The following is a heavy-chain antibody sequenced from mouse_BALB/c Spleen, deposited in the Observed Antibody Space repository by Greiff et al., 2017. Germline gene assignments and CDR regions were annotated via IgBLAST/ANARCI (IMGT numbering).Heavy chain of an antibody. V-gene: IGHV5-12-2*01. CDR3: ARQDYYGSSYDY. J-gene: IGHJ2*01. Sequence: EVQLVESGGGLVQPGGSLKLSCAASGFTFSSYTMSWVRQTPEKRLEWVAYISNGGGSTYYPDTVKGRFTISRDNAKNTLYLQMSSLKSEDTAMYYCARQDYYGSSYDYWGQGTTLTVSS. CDR1: GFTFSSYT. CDR2: ISNGGGST. D-gene: IGHD1-1*01.